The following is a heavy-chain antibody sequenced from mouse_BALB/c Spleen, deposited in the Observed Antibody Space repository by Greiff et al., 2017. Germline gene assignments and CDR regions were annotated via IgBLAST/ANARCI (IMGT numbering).Heavy chain of an antibody. J-gene: IGHJ4*01. D-gene: IGHD1-1*01. V-gene: IGHV14-3*02. CDR2: IDPANGNT. CDR1: GFNIKDTY. Sequence: EVQRVESGAELVKPGASVKLSCTASGFNIKDTYMHWVKQRPEQGLEWIGRIDPANGNTKYDPKFQGKATITADTSSNTAYLQLSSLTSEDTAVYYCARGTVVATDYWGQGTSVTVSS. CDR3: ARGTVVATDY.